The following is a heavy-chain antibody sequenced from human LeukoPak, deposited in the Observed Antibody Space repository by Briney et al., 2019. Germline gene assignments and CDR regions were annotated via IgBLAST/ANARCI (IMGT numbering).Heavy chain of an antibody. J-gene: IGHJ3*02. D-gene: IGHD1-26*01. CDR1: GFTFSSYE. CDR2: ISSSGSTI. V-gene: IGHV3-48*03. CDR3: ARAPTLLLDAFDI. Sequence: QSGGSLRLSCTASGFTFSSYEMNWVRQAPGKSLEWVSYISSSGSTIYYADSVKGRFTLSRDNAKNSLYLQMNSLRAEDTAVYFCARAPTLLLDAFDIWGQGTMVTVSS.